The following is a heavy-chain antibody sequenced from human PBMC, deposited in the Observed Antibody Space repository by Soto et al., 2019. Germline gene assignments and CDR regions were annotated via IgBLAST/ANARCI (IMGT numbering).Heavy chain of an antibody. J-gene: IGHJ5*02. Sequence: PSETLSLTSAVYGGSFSGYYCSWIRQPPENGLEWIGEIYHSGSTNYTPSLKSRVTISVDTSKNQFSLKLSSVTAADTAVYYCARDASGYSSSWYSLRPEIFDPWGQGTLVTVSS. CDR1: GGSFSGYY. CDR3: ARDASGYSSSWYSLRPEIFDP. D-gene: IGHD6-13*01. V-gene: IGHV4-34*01. CDR2: IYHSGST.